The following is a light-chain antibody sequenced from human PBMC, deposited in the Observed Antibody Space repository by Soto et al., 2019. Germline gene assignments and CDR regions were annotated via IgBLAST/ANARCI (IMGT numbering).Light chain of an antibody. CDR1: SSDVGGYNF. V-gene: IGLV2-23*01. J-gene: IGLJ2*01. CDR2: EGS. Sequence: QSALTQPASVSGSPGQSITISCTGTSSDVGGYNFVSWYQQHPGKAPKLIIYEGSKRPSGVSYRFSGSKSGNTASLTISGLQAEDEADYYCCSYAGSRPVFGGGTKLTVL. CDR3: CSYAGSRPV.